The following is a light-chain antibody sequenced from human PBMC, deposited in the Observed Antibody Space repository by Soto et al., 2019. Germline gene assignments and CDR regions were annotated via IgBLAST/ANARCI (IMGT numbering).Light chain of an antibody. CDR1: QSVSNN. Sequence: EIVMTQSPATLSVSPGERATLSCRVSQSVSNNLAWYQQKPGQAPRLLIYGASTRATGIPARFSGSGSGTEFTLTISSLQSEDLAVYYCQQYNTWSPLTFGGGTKVETK. CDR3: QQYNTWSPLT. V-gene: IGKV3-15*01. J-gene: IGKJ4*01. CDR2: GAS.